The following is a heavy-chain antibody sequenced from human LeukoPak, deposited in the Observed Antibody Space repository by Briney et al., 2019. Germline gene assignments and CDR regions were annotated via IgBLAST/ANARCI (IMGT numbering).Heavy chain of an antibody. Sequence: GGSLRLSCAASGFTFSSYEMNWVRQAPGKGLEWVSYISSSGSTIYYADSVKGRFTISRDNAKNSPYLQMNSLRAEDTAVYYCTRYYYDSSGYRDYWGQGTLVTVSS. CDR1: GFTFSSYE. V-gene: IGHV3-48*03. CDR3: TRYYYDSSGYRDY. J-gene: IGHJ4*02. CDR2: ISSSGSTI. D-gene: IGHD3-22*01.